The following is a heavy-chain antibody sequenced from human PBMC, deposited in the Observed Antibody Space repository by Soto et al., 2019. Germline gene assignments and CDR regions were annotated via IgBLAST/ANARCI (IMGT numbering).Heavy chain of an antibody. Sequence: EEQVVESGGGLVQPGGSLRLSCAASGFTFDDYGMHWVRQGPGKGLEWVSGITWNSATIGYAASVKGRFTISRDNAKNSLYLQMSSLTTEDTAVYYCAKDRWARVSIDVWGQGTTVTVSS. CDR3: AKDRWARVSIDV. CDR1: GFTFDDYG. J-gene: IGHJ6*02. V-gene: IGHV3-9*01. CDR2: ITWNSATI.